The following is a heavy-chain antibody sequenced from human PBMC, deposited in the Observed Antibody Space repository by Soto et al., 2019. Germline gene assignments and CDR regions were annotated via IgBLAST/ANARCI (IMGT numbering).Heavy chain of an antibody. CDR1: GGSISSGDYY. J-gene: IGHJ6*02. CDR2: TYYSGST. CDR3: ARGNQYYGMDV. Sequence: SETLSLTCTVSGGSISSGDYYWSWIRQPPGKGLEWIGYTYYSGSTYYNPSLKSRVTISVDTSKNQFSLKLSSVTAADTAVYYCARGNQYYGMDVWGQGTTVTVSS. V-gene: IGHV4-30-4*01. D-gene: IGHD4-4*01.